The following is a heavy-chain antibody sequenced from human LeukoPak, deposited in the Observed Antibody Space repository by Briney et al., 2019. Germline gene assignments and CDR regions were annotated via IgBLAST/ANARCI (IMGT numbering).Heavy chain of an antibody. CDR3: ARRTFGYCSGGSCYPNFDY. D-gene: IGHD2-15*01. CDR2: IYPGDSDT. J-gene: IGHJ4*02. V-gene: IGHV5-51*01. CDR1: GYSFTSYW. Sequence: GESLKISCKGPGYSFTSYWIGWVRQMPGKGLEWMGIIYPGDSDTRYSPSFQGQVTISADKSISTAYLQWSSLKASDTAMYYCARRTFGYCSGGSCYPNFDYWGQGTLVTVSS.